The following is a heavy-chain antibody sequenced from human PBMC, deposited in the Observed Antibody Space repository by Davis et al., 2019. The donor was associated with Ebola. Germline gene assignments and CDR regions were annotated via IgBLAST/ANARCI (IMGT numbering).Heavy chain of an antibody. J-gene: IGHJ4*02. CDR2: IYSGGST. Sequence: PGGSLRLSCAASGFTVSSNYMSWVRQAPGKGLEWVSVIYSGGSTYYADSVKGRFTISRDNSKTTLYLQMNSLRAEDTAVYYCARGRFGHPYYFDYWGQGTLVTVSS. CDR1: GFTVSSNY. D-gene: IGHD3-10*01. CDR3: ARGRFGHPYYFDY. V-gene: IGHV3-53*01.